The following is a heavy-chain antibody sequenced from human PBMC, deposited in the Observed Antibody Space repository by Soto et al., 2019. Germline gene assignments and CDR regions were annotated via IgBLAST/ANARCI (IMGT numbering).Heavy chain of an antibody. Sequence: EVQLVESGGGLVQPGGSLRLSCSASGFTFGMHSMHWVRQTPGKALEYVSAISRDGRSTFYADSVKGRFTISRDNSKNTLYLRMNSLRSDDTAVYYCVKEANPFINTLVVLIFDYWGQGTQVTVSS. CDR2: ISRDGRST. J-gene: IGHJ4*02. D-gene: IGHD3-22*01. CDR3: VKEANPFINTLVVLIFDY. V-gene: IGHV3-64D*08. CDR1: GFTFGMHS.